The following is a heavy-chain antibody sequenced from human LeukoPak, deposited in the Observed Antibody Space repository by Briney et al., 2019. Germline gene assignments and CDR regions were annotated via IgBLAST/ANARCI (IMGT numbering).Heavy chain of an antibody. V-gene: IGHV4-31*03. D-gene: IGHD3-16*02. CDR1: GGSISSGGYY. CDR2: IYYSGST. Sequence: PSETLSLTCTVSGGSISSGGYYWSWIRQHPGKGLEWIGYIYYSGSTYYNPSLKSRVTISVDTSKNQFSLKLSSVTAADTAVYYCARAVYYDCVWGSYRHPTYFDYWGQGTLVTVSS. CDR3: ARAVYYDCVWGSYRHPTYFDY. J-gene: IGHJ4*02.